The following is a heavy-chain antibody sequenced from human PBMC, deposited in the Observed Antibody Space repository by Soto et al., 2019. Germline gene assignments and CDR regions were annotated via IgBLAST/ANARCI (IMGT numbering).Heavy chain of an antibody. J-gene: IGHJ6*02. D-gene: IGHD1-1*01. CDR2: ITTYNGNA. V-gene: IGHV1-18*01. Sequence: ASVKVSCKDSGYFFTSYGISWVRQAPGQGLEWMGWITTYNGNANYAQRFQDRVTMTSETSTTTDDMELRSLRSDDTAVYFVARRTRWKDGAYDDYVKDVWGQGTTGTVS. CDR1: GYFFTSYG. CDR3: ARRTRWKDGAYDDYVKDV.